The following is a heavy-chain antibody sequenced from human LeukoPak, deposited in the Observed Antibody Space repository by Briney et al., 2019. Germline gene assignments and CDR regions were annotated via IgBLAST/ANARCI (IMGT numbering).Heavy chain of an antibody. J-gene: IGHJ5*02. CDR3: ARTYYYDSSGYNWFDP. CDR1: GYSFTSYW. D-gene: IGHD3-22*01. Sequence: GESLKISCKGSGYSFTSYWIAWVRQMPGKGLEWMGVHYPGGSDTRYSPSFQGQVTISADKSISTAYLQWSSLKASDTAMYYCARTYYYDSSGYNWFDPWGQGTLVTVSS. V-gene: IGHV5-51*01. CDR2: HYPGGSDT.